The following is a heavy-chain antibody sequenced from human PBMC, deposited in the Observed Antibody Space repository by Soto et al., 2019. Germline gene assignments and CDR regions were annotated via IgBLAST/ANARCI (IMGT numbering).Heavy chain of an antibody. CDR2: ITPSGGST. D-gene: IGHD3-3*01. CDR3: ARDLNHYDVWSGQSGLDGMVV. V-gene: IGHV1-46*01. CDR1: VYTFTSYY. J-gene: IGHJ6*02. Sequence: ASVNVSCKATVYTFTSYYMHWVRQAPGQGHEWMGLITPSGGSTSYAQKCKGRVAVTRDTSTSTVYKELSSLRSEDTGVYCCARDLNHYDVWSGQSGLDGMVVWGQGTRVTVSS.